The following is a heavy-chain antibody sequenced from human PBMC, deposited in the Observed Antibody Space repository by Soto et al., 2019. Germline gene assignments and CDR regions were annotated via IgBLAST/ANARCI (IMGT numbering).Heavy chain of an antibody. Sequence: AAVKVSCKASGYTFTGYYMHWVRQAPGQGLEWMGWINPNSGGTNYAQKFQGRVTMTRDTSISTAYMELSRLRSDDTAVYYCARYSGYDSPRSTFEYWGQGALVTVSS. J-gene: IGHJ4*02. V-gene: IGHV1-2*02. CDR3: ARYSGYDSPRSTFEY. CDR2: INPNSGGT. D-gene: IGHD5-12*01. CDR1: GYTFTGYY.